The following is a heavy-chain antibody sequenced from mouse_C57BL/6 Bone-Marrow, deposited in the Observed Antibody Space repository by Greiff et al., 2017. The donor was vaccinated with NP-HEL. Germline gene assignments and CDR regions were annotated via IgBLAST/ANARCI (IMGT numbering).Heavy chain of an antibody. CDR1: GFSLTSYG. D-gene: IGHD1-1*01. CDR3: ARRDYYGSSSWFAY. Sequence: VKLEESGPGLVQPSQSLSITCTVSGFSLTSYGVHWVRQSPGKGLEWLGVIWSGGSTDYNAAFISRLSISKDNSKSQVFFKMNSLQADDTAIYYCARRDYYGSSSWFAYWGQGTLVTVSA. CDR2: IWSGGST. V-gene: IGHV2-2*01. J-gene: IGHJ3*01.